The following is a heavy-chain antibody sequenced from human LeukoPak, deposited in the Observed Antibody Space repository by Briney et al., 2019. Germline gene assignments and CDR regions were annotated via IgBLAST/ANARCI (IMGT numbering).Heavy chain of an antibody. D-gene: IGHD3-10*01. CDR2: IYYSGST. CDR3: ARLPPLRITMVRGVRPDY. V-gene: IGHV4-59*12. CDR1: GGSISSYY. Sequence: SETLSLTCTVSGGSISSYYWSWIRQPPGKGLEWIGYIYYSGSTNYNPSLKSRVTISVDTSKNQFSLKLSSVTAADTAVYYCARLPPLRITMVRGVRPDYWGQGTLVTVSS. J-gene: IGHJ4*02.